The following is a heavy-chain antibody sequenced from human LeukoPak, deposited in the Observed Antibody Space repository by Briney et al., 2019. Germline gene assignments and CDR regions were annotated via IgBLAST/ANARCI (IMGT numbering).Heavy chain of an antibody. CDR1: GYTYTGYY. J-gene: IGHJ4*02. D-gene: IGHD3-10*01. Sequence: ASVNVSCKASGYTYTGYYMHWVRQAPGQGLEWMGWINPNSDGTNYAQKFQGRVTMTRDTSISTAYMELSRLRSDDTAVYYCARSPGYYGSGTDLDYWGQGTLVTVYS. CDR3: ARSPGYYGSGTDLDY. CDR2: INPNSDGT. V-gene: IGHV1-2*02.